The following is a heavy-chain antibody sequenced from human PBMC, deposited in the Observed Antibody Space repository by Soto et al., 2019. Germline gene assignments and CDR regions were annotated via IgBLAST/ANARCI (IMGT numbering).Heavy chain of an antibody. J-gene: IGHJ4*02. V-gene: IGHV3-23*01. CDR2: ISGSGGST. CDR3: AKDQGSSWYEIDY. CDR1: GFTFSNYA. D-gene: IGHD6-13*01. Sequence: EVQLLESGGDLVQPGGSLRLSCAASGFTFSNYAVTWVRQAPGKGLEWVSTISGSGGSTYYADSVKGRFTISRDNSKNTLYRQMNSLRAEDTAVYYCAKDQGSSWYEIDYWGQGTLVTVSS.